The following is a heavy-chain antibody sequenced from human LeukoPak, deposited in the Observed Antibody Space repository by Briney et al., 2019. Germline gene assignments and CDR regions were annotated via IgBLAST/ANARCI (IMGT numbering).Heavy chain of an antibody. CDR2: IIPIFGTA. CDR3: ARSPYYYDSSGYQMGYFGY. Sequence: SVKVSCKASGGTFSSYAISWVRQAPGQGLEWMGGIIPIFGTANYAQKFQGRVTITADESTSTAYMELSSLRSEDTAVYYCARSPYYYDSSGYQMGYFGYWGQGTLVTVSS. CDR1: GGTFSSYA. J-gene: IGHJ4*02. V-gene: IGHV1-69*01. D-gene: IGHD3-22*01.